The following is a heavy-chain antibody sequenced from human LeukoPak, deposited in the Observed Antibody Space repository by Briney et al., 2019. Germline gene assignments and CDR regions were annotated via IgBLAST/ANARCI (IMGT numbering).Heavy chain of an antibody. V-gene: IGHV3-7*01. CDR3: ATDRKVGTWDPRFDY. CDR1: GVLFTNYL. Sequence: PGDSLRLSCAASGVLFTNYLVICARQAPGKPPEEVGNINQGGSATNNADSVKGRFSTSRANAKHSLHLQMNRLRGEDTAVYYCATDRKVGTWDPRFDYWGQGALVTVSS. J-gene: IGHJ4*02. CDR2: INQGGSAT. D-gene: IGHD4-23*01.